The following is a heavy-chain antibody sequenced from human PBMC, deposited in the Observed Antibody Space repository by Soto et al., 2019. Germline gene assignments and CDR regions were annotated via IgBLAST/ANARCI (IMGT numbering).Heavy chain of an antibody. CDR2: IYTSGST. D-gene: IGHD4-4*01. Sequence: ETLSLTCTVSGASISSHDWSWIRQPAGKGLEWIGRIYTSGSTNYNPSLKSRVTMSVDTSKNQFSLKLSSVTAADTAVYYCLRHKWYSKLHGRSAMDVWGQGTRVTVS. CDR3: LRHKWYSKLHGRSAMDV. CDR1: GASISSHD. J-gene: IGHJ6*02. V-gene: IGHV4-4*07.